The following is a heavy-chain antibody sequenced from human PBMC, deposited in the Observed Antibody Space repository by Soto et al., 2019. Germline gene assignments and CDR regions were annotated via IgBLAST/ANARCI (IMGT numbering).Heavy chain of an antibody. Sequence: QVQLVQSGAEVKKPGASVKVSCKASGYTFTSYGISWVRQAPGQGLEWMGWISAYNGNTNYARKLQGRVTMTTGTSTSTAYMELRSLRSDDTAVYYCARARLLWVGATSLPTYWGQGTLVTVSS. CDR1: GYTFTSYG. J-gene: IGHJ4*02. V-gene: IGHV1-18*01. D-gene: IGHD1-26*01. CDR2: ISAYNGNT. CDR3: ARARLLWVGATSLPTY.